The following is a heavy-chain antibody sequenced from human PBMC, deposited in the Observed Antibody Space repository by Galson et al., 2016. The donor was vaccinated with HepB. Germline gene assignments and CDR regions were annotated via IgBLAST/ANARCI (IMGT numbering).Heavy chain of an antibody. CDR3: ARDRYYSMDV. V-gene: IGHV3-11*04. J-gene: IGHJ6*02. CDR2: ISNSVGTR. Sequence: SLRLSCAASGFTFRNYAMSWVRQAPGKGLEWISYISNSVGTRYYADSVKGRFSISRDNAGNSLFLQMNSLRADDTAVYYCARDRYYSMDVWGQGTTVTVSS. D-gene: IGHD2-15*01. CDR1: GFTFRNYA.